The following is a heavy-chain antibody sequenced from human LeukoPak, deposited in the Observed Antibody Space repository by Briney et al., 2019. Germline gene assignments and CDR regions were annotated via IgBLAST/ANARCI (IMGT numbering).Heavy chain of an antibody. CDR2: IIPIFGTA. J-gene: IGHJ4*02. CDR1: GGSFSSYA. V-gene: IGHV1-69*05. Sequence: ASVKVSSKASGGSFSSYAISWVRQAPGQGLEWMGGIIPIFGTANYAQKFQGRVTMTRDTSTSTVYMELSSLRSEDTAVYYCARDQSAMRSENDYWGQGTLVTVSS. CDR3: ARDQSAMRSENDY.